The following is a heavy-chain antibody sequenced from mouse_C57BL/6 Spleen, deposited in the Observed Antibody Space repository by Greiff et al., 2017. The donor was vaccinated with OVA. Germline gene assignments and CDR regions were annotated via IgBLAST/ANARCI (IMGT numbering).Heavy chain of an antibody. CDR2: ISTYYGDA. CDR1: GYTFTDYA. J-gene: IGHJ2*01. D-gene: IGHD1-1*01. CDR3: ARWTYYYGSSYLNYFDY. V-gene: IGHV1-67*01. Sequence: QVQLKQSGPELVRPGVSVKISCKGSGYTFTDYAMHWVKQSHAKSLEWIGVISTYYGDASYNQKFKDKATMTVDKSSSTAYMELARLTSEDSAVYYCARWTYYYGSSYLNYFDYWGQGTTLTVSS.